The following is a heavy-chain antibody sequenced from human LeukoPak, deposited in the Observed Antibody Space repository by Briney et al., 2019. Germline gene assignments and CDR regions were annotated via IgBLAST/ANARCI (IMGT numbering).Heavy chain of an antibody. D-gene: IGHD4-17*01. V-gene: IGHV1-69*01. J-gene: IGHJ4*02. CDR2: IIPIFGTA. CDR3: ARLWDYGDSNGAY. CDR1: GGTFSSYA. Sequence: GASVKVSCKASGGTFSSYAISWVRQAPGQGLEWMGGIIPIFGTANYAQKFQGRVTITADESTSTAYMELSSLRSKDTAVYYCARLWDYGDSNGAYWGQGTLVTVSS.